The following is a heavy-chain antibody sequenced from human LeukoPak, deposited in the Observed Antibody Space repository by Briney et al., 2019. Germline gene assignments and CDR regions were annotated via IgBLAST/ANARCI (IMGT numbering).Heavy chain of an antibody. CDR3: ARVAVAGTGDWFDP. Sequence: GASVKVSCKASGYTFTSHDFNWVRQATGQGLEWMGWMNPSSVTTGSAQKFQGTVTLTWNTTISTPYMVLSGPRSPDTAVYISARVAVAGTGDWFDPWGQGTLVTVSS. J-gene: IGHJ5*02. V-gene: IGHV1-8*01. CDR1: GYTFTSHD. CDR2: MNPSSVTT. D-gene: IGHD6-19*01.